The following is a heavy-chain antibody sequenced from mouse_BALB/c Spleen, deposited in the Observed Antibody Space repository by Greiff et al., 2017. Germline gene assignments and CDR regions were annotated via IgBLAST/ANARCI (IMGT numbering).Heavy chain of an antibody. CDR1: GFTFSSYG. V-gene: IGHV5-6*01. J-gene: IGHJ2*01. CDR2: ISSGGSYT. Sequence: EVQLVESGGDLVKPGGSLKLSCAASGFTFSSYGMSWVRQTPDKRLEWVATISSGGSYTYYPDSVKGRFTISRDNAKNTLYLQMSSLKSEDTAMYYCARLSSYNYFDYWGQGTTLTVSS. CDR3: ARLSSYNYFDY. D-gene: IGHD1-1*01.